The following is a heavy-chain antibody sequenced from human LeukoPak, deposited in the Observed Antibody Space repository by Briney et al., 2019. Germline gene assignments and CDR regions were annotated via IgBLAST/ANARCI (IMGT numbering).Heavy chain of an antibody. CDR2: IIPIFGTA. Sequence: SVKVSCKASGGTLSSYAISWVRQAPGQGLEWMGGIIPIFGTANYAQKFQGRVTITTDESTSTAYMELSSLRSEDTAVYYCAGGISIYFDYWGQGTLVTVSS. D-gene: IGHD2-15*01. J-gene: IGHJ4*02. CDR1: GGTLSSYA. V-gene: IGHV1-69*05. CDR3: AGGISIYFDY.